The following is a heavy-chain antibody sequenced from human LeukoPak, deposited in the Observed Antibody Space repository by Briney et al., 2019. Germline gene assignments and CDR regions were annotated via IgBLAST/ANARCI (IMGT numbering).Heavy chain of an antibody. V-gene: IGHV3-43*02. J-gene: IGHJ6*03. D-gene: IGHD3-10*01. CDR3: AKAHGSGNYYFYYMDI. CDR2: ITGGADST. CDR1: GFTFDDYA. Sequence: GGSLRLXCAASGFTFDDYAMHWVRQAPGKGLEWVSLITGGADSTYYADSEKGRFTISRDNSKNSLYLQMNSLRTEDTALYYCAKAHGSGNYYFYYMDIWGKGTTVTVSS.